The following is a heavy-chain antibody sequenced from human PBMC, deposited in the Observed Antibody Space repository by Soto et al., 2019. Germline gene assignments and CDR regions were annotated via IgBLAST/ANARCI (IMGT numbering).Heavy chain of an antibody. CDR1: GGTFSSYA. CDR2: IIPIFGTA. Sequence: ASVKVSCKASGGTFSSYAISWVRQAPGQGLEWMGGIIPIFGTANYAQKFQGRVTITADESTSTAYMELSSLRSEDTAVYYRARCLGTAYYNDSNDYYDCWGQGTLVTISS. J-gene: IGHJ4*01. D-gene: IGHD3-22*01. CDR3: ARCLGTAYYNDSNDYYDC. V-gene: IGHV1-69*13.